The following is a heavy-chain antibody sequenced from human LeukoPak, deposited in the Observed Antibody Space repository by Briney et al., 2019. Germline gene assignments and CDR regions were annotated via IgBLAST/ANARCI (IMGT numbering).Heavy chain of an antibody. D-gene: IGHD2-15*01. V-gene: IGHV4-34*01. CDR2: INHSGST. J-gene: IGHJ4*02. CDR1: GGSFSGYY. CDR3: ARVMPEGYRYYFDY. Sequence: SETLSPTCAVYGGSFSGYYWSWIRQPPGKGLEWTGEINHSGSTNYNPSLKSRVTISVDTSKNQFSLKLSSVTAADTAVYYCARVMPEGYRYYFDYWGQGTLVTVSS.